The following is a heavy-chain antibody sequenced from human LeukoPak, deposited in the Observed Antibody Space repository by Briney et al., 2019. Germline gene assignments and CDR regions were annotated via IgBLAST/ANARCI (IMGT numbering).Heavy chain of an antibody. CDR3: AAFYY. CDR2: IKQDGSEK. CDR1: GFTFSSYW. Sequence: EGSLRLSCEASGFTFSSYWMSWVRQAPGRGLEWVANIKQDGSEKYYADSVKGRFTISRDNSKSMLYLQMDSLKPKDTAMPGVAAFYYWGQGTLVTVSS. V-gene: IGHV3-41*02. J-gene: IGHJ4*02. D-gene: IGHD2-15*01.